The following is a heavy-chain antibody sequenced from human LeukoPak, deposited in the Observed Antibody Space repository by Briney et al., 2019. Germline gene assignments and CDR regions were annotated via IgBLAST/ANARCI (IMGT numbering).Heavy chain of an antibody. Sequence: ASLKVSFKASGYTFTDYYVHWVRQAPGQGLEWMGWINPNSGGTNYAQKFQGRVTMTRDTSISTAYMELSRLRSDDTAVYYCARDYQGIAVAGTSGAFDIWAKGQWSPSLQ. J-gene: IGHJ3*02. CDR2: INPNSGGT. CDR3: ARDYQGIAVAGTSGAFDI. V-gene: IGHV1-2*02. D-gene: IGHD6-19*01. CDR1: GYTFTDYY.